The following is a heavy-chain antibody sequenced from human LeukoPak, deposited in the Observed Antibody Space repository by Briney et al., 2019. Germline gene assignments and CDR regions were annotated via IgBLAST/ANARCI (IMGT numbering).Heavy chain of an antibody. V-gene: IGHV3-7*01. CDR1: GFTFSNYA. CDR3: SWSGEAD. Sequence: GGSLRLSCAASGFTFSNYAMSWVRQAPGKGLEWVANIRRDGSEKYYVDSVKGRFTISSDNAKNSVYLQMNSLRPEDTAVYYCSWSGEADWGQGILVTVSS. D-gene: IGHD3-3*01. J-gene: IGHJ4*02. CDR2: IRRDGSEK.